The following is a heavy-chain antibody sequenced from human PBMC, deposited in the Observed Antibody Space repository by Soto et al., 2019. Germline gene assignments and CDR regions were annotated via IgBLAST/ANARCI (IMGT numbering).Heavy chain of an antibody. CDR1: GFMFSSHG. CDR2: IWYDGSNK. V-gene: IGHV3-33*01. Sequence: GGSLRLSCAASGFMFSSHGMHWIRQAPGKGLEWVAVIWYDGSNKYYADSVKGRFTISRDNSKNTLYLQMNSLRVEDTAVYYCGPDTLDYWGQGALVTVSS. J-gene: IGHJ4*02. CDR3: GPDTLDY.